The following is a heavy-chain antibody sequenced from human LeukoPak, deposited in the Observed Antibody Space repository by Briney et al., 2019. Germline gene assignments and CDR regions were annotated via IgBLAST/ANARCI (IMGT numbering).Heavy chain of an antibody. CDR1: GGSISSYY. CDR3: ARVKQRQQLVLSAVFYYYMDV. CDR2: IYTSGST. D-gene: IGHD6-13*01. J-gene: IGHJ6*03. V-gene: IGHV4-4*07. Sequence: PSETLSLTCTVSGGSISSYYWSWIRQPAGKGLEWIVRIYTSGSTNYNPSLKSRVTMSVDTSKNQFSLKLSSVTAADTAVYYCARVKQRQQLVLSAVFYYYMDVWGKGTTVTVSS.